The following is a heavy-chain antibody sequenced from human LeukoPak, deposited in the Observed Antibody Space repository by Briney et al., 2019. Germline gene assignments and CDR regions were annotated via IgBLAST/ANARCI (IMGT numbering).Heavy chain of an antibody. CDR3: ARARPSLGYCSSTSCYRWANWFDP. CDR2: INPSGGST. V-gene: IGHV1-46*01. CDR1: GYTFTSYY. J-gene: IGHJ5*02. Sequence: ASVKVSCKASGYTFTSYYMHWVRQAPGQGLEWMGIINPSGGSTSYAQKFQGRVTMTRDMSTSTVYMELSSLRSEDTAVYYCARARPSLGYCSSTSCYRWANWFDPWGQGTLVTVSS. D-gene: IGHD2-2*01.